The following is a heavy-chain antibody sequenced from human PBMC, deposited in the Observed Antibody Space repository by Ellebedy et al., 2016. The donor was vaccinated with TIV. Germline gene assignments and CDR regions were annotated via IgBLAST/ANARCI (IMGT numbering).Heavy chain of an antibody. J-gene: IGHJ4*02. Sequence: GESLKISXAASGFTFSNAWMSWVRQAPGKGLEWVGRIKSKTDGGTTDYAAPVKGRFTISRDNSKNTLYLQMNSLRAEDTAVYYCARDSLGRGGSPNYYFDYWGQGTLVTVSS. V-gene: IGHV3-15*01. CDR2: IKSKTDGGTT. CDR3: ARDSLGRGGSPNYYFDY. D-gene: IGHD2-15*01. CDR1: GFTFSNAW.